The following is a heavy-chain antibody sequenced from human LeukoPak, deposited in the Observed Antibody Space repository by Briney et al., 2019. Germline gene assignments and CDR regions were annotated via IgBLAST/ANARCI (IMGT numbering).Heavy chain of an antibody. CDR1: GYSFTTYW. V-gene: IGHV5-51*01. D-gene: IGHD1-14*01. J-gene: IGHJ4*02. CDR3: ATSGRGDYYDY. Sequence: GESLKISCQGSGYSFTTYWIAWVRPMPGKGLEWMGIIYPGDSDTRYSPSFQGQVTISVDKSISTAYLQWSSLKASDTAMYYCATSGRGDYYDYWGQGTLVKVSS. CDR2: IYPGDSDT.